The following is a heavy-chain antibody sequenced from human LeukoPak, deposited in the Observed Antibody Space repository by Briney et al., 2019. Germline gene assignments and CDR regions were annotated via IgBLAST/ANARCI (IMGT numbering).Heavy chain of an antibody. D-gene: IGHD3-10*01. CDR1: GGSISSYY. CDR2: IYYSGST. J-gene: IGHJ6*03. CDR3: ARGGGVGGYYYYMDV. V-gene: IGHV4-59*01. Sequence: PSETLSLTCTVSGGSISSYYWSWIRQPPGKGLEWIGYIYYSGSTNYNPSLKSRVTISVDTSKNQFSLKLSSVTAADTAVYYCARGGGVGGYYYYMDVWGKGTTVTVSS.